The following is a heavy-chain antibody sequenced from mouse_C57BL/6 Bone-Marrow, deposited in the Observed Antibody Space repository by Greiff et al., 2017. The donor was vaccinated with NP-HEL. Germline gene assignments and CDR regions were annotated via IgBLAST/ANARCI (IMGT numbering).Heavy chain of an antibody. J-gene: IGHJ2*01. CDR2: ISNGGGST. Sequence: EVNVVESGGGLVQPGGSLKLSCAASGFTFSDYYMYWVRQTPEKRLEWVAYISNGGGSTYYPDTVKGRFTISRDNAKNTLYLQMSRLKSEDTAMYYCARHYDYDEGGFDYWGQGTTLTVSS. V-gene: IGHV5-12*01. D-gene: IGHD2-4*01. CDR1: GFTFSDYY. CDR3: ARHYDYDEGGFDY.